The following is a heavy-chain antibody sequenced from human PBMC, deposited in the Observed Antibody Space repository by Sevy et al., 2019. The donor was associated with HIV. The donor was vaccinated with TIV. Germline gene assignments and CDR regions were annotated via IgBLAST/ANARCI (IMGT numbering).Heavy chain of an antibody. Sequence: ASVKVSCKTSGYNFNGYYIHWVRQAPGQGLEWMGGISPYSDGTNYSQRFQGRVTLTRDTSISTAYMELSSLRADDTAVYYCTTVRVYQPPSWGQGTLVTVSS. D-gene: IGHD2-8*01. J-gene: IGHJ5*02. CDR3: TTVRVYQPPS. CDR2: ISPYSDGT. CDR1: GYNFNGYY. V-gene: IGHV1-2*02.